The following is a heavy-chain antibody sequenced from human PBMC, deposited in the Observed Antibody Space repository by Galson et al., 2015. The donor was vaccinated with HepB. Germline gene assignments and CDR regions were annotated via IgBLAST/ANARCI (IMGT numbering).Heavy chain of an antibody. J-gene: IGHJ6*03. CDR3: AREGGRGGLRSVWHYYYYMDV. Sequence: CAISGDSVSSNSAAWNWIRQSPSRGLEWLGRTYYRSKWYNDYAVSVKSRITINPDTSKNQFSLQLNSVTPEDTAVYYCAREGGRGGLRSVWHYYYYMDVWGKGTTVTVSS. CDR2: TYYRSKWYN. V-gene: IGHV6-1*01. D-gene: IGHD4-17*01. CDR1: GDSVSSNSAA.